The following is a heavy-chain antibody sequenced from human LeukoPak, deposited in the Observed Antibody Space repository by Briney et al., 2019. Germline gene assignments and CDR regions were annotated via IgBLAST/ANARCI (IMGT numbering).Heavy chain of an antibody. CDR1: GFTFSSHC. CDR2: ITSDSSTR. Sequence: GGSLRLSCVASGFTFSSHCMNWVRQAPGQGLEWVSYITSDSSTRFYADSVKGRFTASRDNAEKSVYLQMNNLRAEDTAVYYCAREPGYCSSTSCPYYYYGMDVWGQGTTVTVSS. V-gene: IGHV3-48*01. D-gene: IGHD2-2*01. CDR3: AREPGYCSSTSCPYYYYGMDV. J-gene: IGHJ6*02.